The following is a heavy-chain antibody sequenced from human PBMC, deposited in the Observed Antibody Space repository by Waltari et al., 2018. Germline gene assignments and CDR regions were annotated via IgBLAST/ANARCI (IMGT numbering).Heavy chain of an antibody. Sequence: QVQLQESGPGLVKPSQTLSLTCIFSGGPLISVSYYWRWIRQHPGKALEWIGYIHHSGGTLYNPSLESRATIRVDTSKNQLSLRLNSVSAADTAVYYCARQLNPRAPYFDLWGQGALVTVAS. CDR1: GGPLISVSYY. J-gene: IGHJ4*02. CDR3: ARQLNPRAPYFDL. CDR2: IHHSGGT. V-gene: IGHV4-31*03.